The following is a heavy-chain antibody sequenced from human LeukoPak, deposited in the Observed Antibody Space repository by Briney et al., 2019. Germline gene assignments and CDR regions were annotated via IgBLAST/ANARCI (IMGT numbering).Heavy chain of an antibody. CDR2: SNSDGSST. CDR3: ARAEGGIRYD. CDR1: GFTFSSDW. Sequence: GGSLRLSCAASGFTFSSDWMHWVRKAQGKGLVWVSRSNSDGSSTSYADSVKGRFTISRDNAKNTLYLQMNSLRAEDTAVYYCARAEGGIRYDWGRGTLVTVSS. V-gene: IGHV3-74*01. D-gene: IGHD3-9*01. J-gene: IGHJ4*02.